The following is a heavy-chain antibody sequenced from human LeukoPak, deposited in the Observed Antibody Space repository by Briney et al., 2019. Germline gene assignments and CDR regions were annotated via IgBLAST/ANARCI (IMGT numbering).Heavy chain of an antibody. J-gene: IGHJ4*02. D-gene: IGHD6-6*01. Sequence: GGSLRLSCAASGFTFSNYGMNWVRQAPGKGLEWVSYISSSSSNIAYADSVKGRFTISRDNVKNSLYLQINSLRVEDTSAYYCARGGAARPDYWGQGTLVTVSS. CDR2: ISSSSSNI. CDR3: ARGGAARPDY. V-gene: IGHV3-48*04. CDR1: GFTFSNYG.